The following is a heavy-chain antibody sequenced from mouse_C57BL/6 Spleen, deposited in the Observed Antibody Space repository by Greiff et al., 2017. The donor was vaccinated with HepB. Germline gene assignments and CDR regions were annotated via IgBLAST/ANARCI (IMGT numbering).Heavy chain of an antibody. J-gene: IGHJ2*01. Sequence: VQRVESGPELVKPGASVKISCKASGYSFTSYYIHWVKQRPGQGLEWIGWIYPGSGNTKYNEKFKGKATLTADTSSSTAYMQLSSLTSEDSAVYYCARSRGNYFFDYWGQGTTLTVSS. D-gene: IGHD2-1*01. CDR1: GYSFTSYY. V-gene: IGHV1-66*01. CDR3: ARSRGNYFFDY. CDR2: IYPGSGNT.